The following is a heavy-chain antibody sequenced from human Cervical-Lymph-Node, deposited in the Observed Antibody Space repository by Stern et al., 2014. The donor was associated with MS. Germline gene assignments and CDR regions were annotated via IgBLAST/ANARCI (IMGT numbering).Heavy chain of an antibody. CDR3: ALTVRGRFVP. J-gene: IGHJ5*02. CDR1: GFSLSTDGVG. CDR2: SYWDDDK. D-gene: IGHD3-16*01. Sequence: ESGPTLVKPTQTLTLTCTFSGFSLSTDGVGVAWIRQPPGKALEWLALSYWDDDKRYSPSLRSRLTITKDTAKNQVVLTVTYMDPVDTATYYCALTVRGRFVPWGQGTLVTVSS. V-gene: IGHV2-5*02.